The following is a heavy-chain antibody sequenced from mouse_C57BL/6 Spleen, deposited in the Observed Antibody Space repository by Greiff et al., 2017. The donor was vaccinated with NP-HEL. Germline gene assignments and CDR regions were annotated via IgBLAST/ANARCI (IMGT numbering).Heavy chain of an antibody. J-gene: IGHJ4*01. Sequence: VQLQQPGAELVKPGASVKLSCKASGYTFTSYWMHWVKQRPGQGLEWIGMIHPNSGSTNYNEKFKSKATLTVDKSSSTAYMQLSSLTSEDSAVYYCARDGTVVATEAMDYWGQGTSVTVSS. CDR3: ARDGTVVATEAMDY. V-gene: IGHV1-64*01. CDR1: GYTFTSYW. D-gene: IGHD1-1*01. CDR2: IHPNSGST.